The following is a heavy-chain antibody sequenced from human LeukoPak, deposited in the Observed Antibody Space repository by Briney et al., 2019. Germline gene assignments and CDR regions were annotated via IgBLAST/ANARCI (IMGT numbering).Heavy chain of an antibody. CDR1: GFTFDDYA. Sequence: GRSLRLSCAASGFTFDDYAMHWVRQAPGKGLEWVSGISWNSGSIGYADSVKGRFTISRDNAKNSLYLQMNSLRADDSAVYYCARDGVWGGYNVYYYYYMDVWGKGTTVTVSS. CDR2: ISWNSGSI. CDR3: ARDGVWGGYNVYYYYYMDV. V-gene: IGHV3-9*01. D-gene: IGHD5-24*01. J-gene: IGHJ6*03.